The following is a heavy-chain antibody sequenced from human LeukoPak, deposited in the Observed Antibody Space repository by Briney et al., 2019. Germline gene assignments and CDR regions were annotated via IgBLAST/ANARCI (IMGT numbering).Heavy chain of an antibody. Sequence: GGSLRLSCAASGFTFSSYWMSWVRQAPGKGLEWVSAISGSGASTYYADSVKGRFTISRDNSKNTLYLQMNSLRAEDTAVYYCARGPSGYHNTGGQGALVTVSS. D-gene: IGHD5-12*01. V-gene: IGHV3-23*01. J-gene: IGHJ4*02. CDR3: ARGPSGYHNT. CDR1: GFTFSSYW. CDR2: ISGSGAST.